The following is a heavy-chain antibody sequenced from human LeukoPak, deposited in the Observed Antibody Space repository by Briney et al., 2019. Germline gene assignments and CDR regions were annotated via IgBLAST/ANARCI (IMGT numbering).Heavy chain of an antibody. J-gene: IGHJ6*03. D-gene: IGHD6-13*01. CDR3: ASKYSSSWNDYYYYYMDV. V-gene: IGHV4-34*01. CDR2: INHSGST. Sequence: SETLSLTCAVYGGSFSGYYWSWIRQPPGKGLEWIGEINHSGSTNYNPSLKSRVTISVDTSKNQFSLKLSPVTAADTAVYYCASKYSSSWNDYYYYYMDVWGKGTTVTVSS. CDR1: GGSFSGYY.